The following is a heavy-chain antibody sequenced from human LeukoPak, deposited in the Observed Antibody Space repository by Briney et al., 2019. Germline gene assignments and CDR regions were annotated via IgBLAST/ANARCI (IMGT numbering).Heavy chain of an antibody. J-gene: IGHJ4*02. CDR1: GYTFTGYY. CDR2: IYPRDGST. V-gene: IGHV1-46*01. Sequence: HGASVKVSCKASGYTFTGYYMHWVRQAPGQGLEWMGMIYPRDGSTSYAQKFQGRVTVTRDTSTSTVHMELSGLRSEDTAVYYCARDQEGFDYWGQGTLVTVSS. CDR3: ARDQEGFDY.